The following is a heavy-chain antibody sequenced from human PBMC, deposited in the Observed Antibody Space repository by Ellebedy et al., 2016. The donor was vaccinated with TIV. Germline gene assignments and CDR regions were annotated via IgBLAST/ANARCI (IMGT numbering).Heavy chain of an antibody. CDR3: ARGGWQYYFDY. Sequence: SETLSLXXTVSGGSISSYYWSWIRQPPGKGLEWIGEINHSGSTNYNPSLKSRVTISVDTSKNQFSLKLSSVTAADTAVYYCARGGWQYYFDYWGQGTLVTVSS. CDR2: INHSGST. V-gene: IGHV4-34*01. D-gene: IGHD5-24*01. CDR1: GGSISSYY. J-gene: IGHJ4*02.